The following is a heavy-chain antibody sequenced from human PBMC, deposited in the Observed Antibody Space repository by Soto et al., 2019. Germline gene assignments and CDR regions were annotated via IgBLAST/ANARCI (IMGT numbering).Heavy chain of an antibody. CDR2: ISPYNGNT. V-gene: IGHV1-18*01. J-gene: IGHJ5*02. CDR1: ASAFTSYG. D-gene: IGHD2-15*01. Sequence: QGQLVQSGTEVKQLGASVKVSCKTSASAFTSYGINWVRQAPGQGLEWMGWISPYNGNTHYSQKFQDRVTMTTDPSTNTVFMELRGLTSDATAMYYCARDRNTVLVVAGGWFDPWGQGALVTVSS. CDR3: ARDRNTVLVVAGGWFDP.